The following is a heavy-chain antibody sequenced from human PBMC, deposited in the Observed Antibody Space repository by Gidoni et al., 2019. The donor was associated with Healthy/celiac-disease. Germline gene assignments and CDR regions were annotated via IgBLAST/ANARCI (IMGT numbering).Heavy chain of an antibody. V-gene: IGHV4-39*01. Sequence: QLQLQESGPGLVKPSETLSLTCTVSGGSISSSSYYWGWIRQPPGKGLEWIGSIYYSGSTYYNPSLKSRVTISVDTSKNQFSLKLSSVTAADTAVYYCAGPERSAMIVEANDAFDIWGQGTMVTVSS. D-gene: IGHD3-22*01. J-gene: IGHJ3*02. CDR2: IYYSGST. CDR1: GGSISSSSYY. CDR3: AGPERSAMIVEANDAFDI.